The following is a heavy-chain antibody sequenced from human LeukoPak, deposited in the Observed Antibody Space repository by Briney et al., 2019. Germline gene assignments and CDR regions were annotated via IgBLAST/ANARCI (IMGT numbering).Heavy chain of an antibody. CDR1: GYTFTSCD. J-gene: IGHJ6*02. V-gene: IGHV1-8*01. D-gene: IGHD3-22*01. Sequence: GASVKVSCKASGYTFTSCDINWVRQATGQGLEWMGWMNPNSGNTGYAQKFQGRVTMTRNTSISTAYMELSSLRSEDTAVYYCARGRSIDYGMDVWGQGTTVTVSS. CDR2: MNPNSGNT. CDR3: ARGRSIDYGMDV.